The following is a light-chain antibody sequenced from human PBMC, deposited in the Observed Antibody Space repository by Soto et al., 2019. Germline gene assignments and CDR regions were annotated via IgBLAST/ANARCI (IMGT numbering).Light chain of an antibody. V-gene: IGKV1-39*01. Sequence: DIQMTQSPSSLSASVEDRVIITCRASQSISNHLNWYQQKPGKAPKLLIFAASSLQSGVPSRFSGSRSGPDFTLTIRGLQPEDFATYYCQQSYSSPPTFGQGTKVDIK. J-gene: IGKJ1*01. CDR2: AAS. CDR3: QQSYSSPPT. CDR1: QSISNH.